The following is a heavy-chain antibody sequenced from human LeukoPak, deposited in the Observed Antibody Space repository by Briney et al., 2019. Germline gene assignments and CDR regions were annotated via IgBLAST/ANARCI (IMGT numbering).Heavy chain of an antibody. Sequence: PGGSLRLSCAASGFAFSSYTLHWVRQAPGKGLEFVSAISGNGGNSYYANSVKGRFTISRDNSRNTLYLQMGSLRSDDTAVYYCARDKAVTTEVTQHFQHWGQGTLVTVSS. D-gene: IGHD4-23*01. J-gene: IGHJ1*01. CDR2: ISGNGGNS. CDR3: ARDKAVTTEVTQHFQH. V-gene: IGHV3-64*01. CDR1: GFAFSSYT.